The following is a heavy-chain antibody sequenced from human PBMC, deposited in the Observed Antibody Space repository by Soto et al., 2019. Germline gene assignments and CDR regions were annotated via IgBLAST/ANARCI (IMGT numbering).Heavy chain of an antibody. Sequence: QVQLVQSGVEVKMPGASVKLSCKTYGYAFTNYGVTWVRQVSGQGLEWIGWVSCYNRNTNYAQKFEDRVIMTTDTSTNTAHMELRSLRSDDTGIYYCARERQWEALIYWGRGTLLTVSP. D-gene: IGHD1-26*01. J-gene: IGHJ4*02. V-gene: IGHV1-18*01. CDR1: GYAFTNYG. CDR2: VSCYNRNT. CDR3: ARERQWEALIY.